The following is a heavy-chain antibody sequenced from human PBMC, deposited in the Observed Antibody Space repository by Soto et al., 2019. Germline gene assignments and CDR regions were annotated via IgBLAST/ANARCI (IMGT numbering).Heavy chain of an antibody. V-gene: IGHV4-31*03. Sequence: SETLSLTCTVPGASISSGGYYWSWIRQHPEKGLEWIGYIYYSGSTYYNPSLKSRVTISVDTSKNQFSLKLSSVTAADTAVYYCARDKCSSTSCYDEYYYYYGMDVWGQGTTVTVSS. J-gene: IGHJ6*02. CDR1: GASISSGGYY. CDR3: ARDKCSSTSCYDEYYYYYGMDV. D-gene: IGHD2-2*01. CDR2: IYYSGST.